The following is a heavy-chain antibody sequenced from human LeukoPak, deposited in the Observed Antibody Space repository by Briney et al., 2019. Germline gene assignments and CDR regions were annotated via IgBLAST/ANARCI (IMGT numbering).Heavy chain of an antibody. CDR2: ISAYNGNT. CDR3: ARFSGYYDSSGYYQFDP. D-gene: IGHD3-22*01. Sequence: GASVKVSCKASGYTFTGYYMHWVRQAPGQGLEWMGWISAYNGNTNYAQKLQGRVTMTTDTSTSTAYMELRSLRSDDTAVYYCARFSGYYDSSGYYQFDPWGQGTLVTVSS. J-gene: IGHJ5*02. V-gene: IGHV1-18*04. CDR1: GYTFTGYY.